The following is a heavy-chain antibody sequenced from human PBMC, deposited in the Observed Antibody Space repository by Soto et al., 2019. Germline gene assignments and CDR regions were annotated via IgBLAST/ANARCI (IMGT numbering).Heavy chain of an antibody. Sequence: ASVKVSCKASGYTFSSYYINWVRQAPGPGLECLGILNPRGGYTTYAQRFLGRVTMTSDTSTSTVHMELGSLTSEDTAVYYCARGGGIVVVTASYDHWGQGTLVTVAS. D-gene: IGHD2-21*02. CDR2: LNPRGGYT. CDR1: GYTFSSYY. J-gene: IGHJ4*02. CDR3: ARGGGIVVVTASYDH. V-gene: IGHV1-46*03.